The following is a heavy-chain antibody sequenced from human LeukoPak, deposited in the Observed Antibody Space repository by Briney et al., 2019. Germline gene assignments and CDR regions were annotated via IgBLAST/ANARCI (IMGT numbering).Heavy chain of an antibody. CDR3: ARATKRGYSYDPSYYYYMDV. CDR1: GYTFTSYA. D-gene: IGHD5-18*01. V-gene: IGHV7-4-1*02. Sequence: ASVKVSCKASGYTFTSYAINWVRQAPGQGLEWVGWINTDTGNPTSAQSFTGRFVFSLDTSVSTAYLQISSLKPEDTAVYYCARATKRGYSYDPSYYYYMDVWGKGTTVIISS. CDR2: INTDTGNP. J-gene: IGHJ6*03.